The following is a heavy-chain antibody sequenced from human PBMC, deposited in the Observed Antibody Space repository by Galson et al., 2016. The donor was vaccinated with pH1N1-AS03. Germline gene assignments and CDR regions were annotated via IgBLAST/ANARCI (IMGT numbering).Heavy chain of an antibody. V-gene: IGHV3-23*01. CDR1: GFTFSSNA. J-gene: IGHJ6*02. CDR2: ISASGGST. CDR3: VKDMRGVANSDYGMDV. D-gene: IGHD3-22*01. Sequence: SLRLSCAASGFTFSSNARTWVRQAPGKGLEWVSTISASGGSTFYADSVTGRFTISRDNFKNTLSLQMNSLRVDDTALYYCVKDMRGVANSDYGMDVWGQGTTVSVSS.